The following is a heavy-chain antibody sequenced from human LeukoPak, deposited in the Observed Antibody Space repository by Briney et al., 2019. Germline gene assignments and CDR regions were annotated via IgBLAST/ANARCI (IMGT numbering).Heavy chain of an antibody. D-gene: IGHD6-13*01. Sequence: SETLSLTCTVSGGSISSYYWSWIRQPAGKGLEWIGRIYTSGSTNYNPSLKSRVTMSVDTSKNQFSLKLSSVTAADTAVYYCARSHEYSSSRYLYAFDIWGQGTMVTVSS. CDR3: ARSHEYSSSRYLYAFDI. CDR2: IYTSGST. J-gene: IGHJ3*02. V-gene: IGHV4-4*07. CDR1: GGSISSYY.